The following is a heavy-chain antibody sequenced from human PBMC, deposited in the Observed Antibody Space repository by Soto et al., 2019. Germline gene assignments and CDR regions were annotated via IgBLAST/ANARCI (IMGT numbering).Heavy chain of an antibody. CDR3: AALRIEGTYGGGAYFDC. D-gene: IGHD1-7*01. V-gene: IGHV1-58*01. CDR2: LVVGSGKT. CDR1: GFTFTSSA. Sequence: ASVKVSCQASGFTFTSSAVQWVQPARGQRLEWIGGLVVGSGKTNYAQKFQERVTITRDMCTSKAYMELSSLRSEDTAVYYCAALRIEGTYGGGAYFDCWGQGTLVTGSS. J-gene: IGHJ4*02.